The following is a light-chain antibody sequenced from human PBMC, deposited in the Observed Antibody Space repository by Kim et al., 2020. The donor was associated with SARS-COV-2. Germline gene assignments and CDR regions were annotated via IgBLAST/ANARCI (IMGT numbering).Light chain of an antibody. CDR1: QSVSSSY. V-gene: IGKV3-20*01. Sequence: SPGESATHACRAMQSVSSSYVAWCQQKPGRAPRRLIYGAASRASGIPDRCSGSGSGTDFTITITRLEPEEFAVYYCQQYSSSPATFGQGTKVDI. CDR2: GAA. CDR3: QQYSSSPAT. J-gene: IGKJ1*01.